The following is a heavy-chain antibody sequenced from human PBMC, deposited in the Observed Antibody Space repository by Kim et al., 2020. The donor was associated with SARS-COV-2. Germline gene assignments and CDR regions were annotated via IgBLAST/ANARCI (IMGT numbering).Heavy chain of an antibody. V-gene: IGHV3-21*01. CDR3: ARVQLWLKGIDY. Sequence: GGSLRLSCAASGFTFSSYSMNWVRQAPGKGLEWVSSISSSSSYIYYADSVKGRFTISRDNAKNSLYLQMNSLRAEDTAVYYCARVQLWLKGIDYWGQGTLVTVSS. CDR2: ISSSSSYI. D-gene: IGHD5-18*01. J-gene: IGHJ4*02. CDR1: GFTFSSYS.